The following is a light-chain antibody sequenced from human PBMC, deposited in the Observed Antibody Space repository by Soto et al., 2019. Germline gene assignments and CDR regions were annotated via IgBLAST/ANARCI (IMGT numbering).Light chain of an antibody. Sequence: DIQMTQSPSTLSASVGDRVTITCRASQSISSWLAWYQQKPGKAPKLLIYKASSLESGVPSRFSGSGSGTAFTRTSSSMQPDDFATYYCQQYNSYSRTFGQGTKVEIK. J-gene: IGKJ1*01. CDR3: QQYNSYSRT. V-gene: IGKV1-5*03. CDR1: QSISSW. CDR2: KAS.